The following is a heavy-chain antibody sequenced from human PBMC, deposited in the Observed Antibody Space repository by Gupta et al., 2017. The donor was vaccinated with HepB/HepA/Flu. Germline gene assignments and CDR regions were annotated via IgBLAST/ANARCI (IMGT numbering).Heavy chain of an antibody. CDR3: ARAQDSDFPQGVYY. Sequence: EVQLVESGGGLVKPGGSLRLSCGASGFTLSSHTIIWSRQAPGKGLEGLSSIVISCIYVTYADSVKGRFTISRDNAKNSLYLQMNSLRAEDTAIYYCARAQDSDFPQGVYYWGQGTLVTVSS. CDR1: GFTLSSHT. V-gene: IGHV3-21*01. J-gene: IGHJ4*02. D-gene: IGHD4-11*01. CDR2: IVISCIYV.